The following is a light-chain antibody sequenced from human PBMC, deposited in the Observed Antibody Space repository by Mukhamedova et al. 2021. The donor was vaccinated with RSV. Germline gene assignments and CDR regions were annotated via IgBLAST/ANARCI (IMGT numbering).Light chain of an antibody. V-gene: IGKV3-20*01. CDR1: QSVSSSY. J-gene: IGKJ4*01. CDR3: QQYGSSAPT. Sequence: GERATLSCRASQSVSSSYLAWYQQKPGQAPRLLIYGASSRATGIPDRFSGSGSGTDFTLTISRLEPEDFAVYYCQQYGSSAPTFGG. CDR2: GAS.